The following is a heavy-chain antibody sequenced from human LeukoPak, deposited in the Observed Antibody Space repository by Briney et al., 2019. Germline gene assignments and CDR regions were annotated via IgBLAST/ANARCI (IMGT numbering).Heavy chain of an antibody. CDR3: ARTRKAGFDP. CDR1: GGSISSGGYY. J-gene: IGHJ5*02. CDR2: IYYSGST. V-gene: IGHV4-31*03. Sequence: SETLSLTCTVSGGSISSGGYYWSWIRQHPGKGLEWIGYIYYSGSTYYNPSLKSRVTISVDTSKNQFSLKLSSVTAADTAVYYCARTRKAGFDPWGQGTLVTVSS.